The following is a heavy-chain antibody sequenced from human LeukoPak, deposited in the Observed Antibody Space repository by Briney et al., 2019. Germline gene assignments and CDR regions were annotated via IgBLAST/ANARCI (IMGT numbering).Heavy chain of an antibody. D-gene: IGHD2-21*02. CDR3: AREDCGGDCYPGDDAFDI. J-gene: IGHJ3*02. CDR1: GYTFTTYY. Sequence: GASVTVSCKASGYTFTTYYIHWVRQAPGQGLEWMGVINPSGGSTSYAQKFQGRVTMTKDTSTSTVYMELSSLRSEDTAVYYCAREDCGGDCYPGDDAFDIWGQGTMVTVSS. CDR2: INPSGGST. V-gene: IGHV1-46*01.